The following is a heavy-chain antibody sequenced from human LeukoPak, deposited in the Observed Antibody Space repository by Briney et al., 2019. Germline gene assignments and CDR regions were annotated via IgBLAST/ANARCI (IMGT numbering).Heavy chain of an antibody. CDR2: ISSSSSYI. CDR1: GFTFSSYS. CDR3: ARGKPAAGPLEGSAFDI. J-gene: IGHJ3*02. V-gene: IGHV3-21*04. D-gene: IGHD6-13*01. Sequence: GGSLRLSCAASGFTFSSYSMNWVRQAPGKGLEWVSSISSSSSYIYYADSVKGRFTISRDNAKNSLYLQMNSLRAEDTAVYYCARGKPAAGPLEGSAFDIWGQGTMVTVSS.